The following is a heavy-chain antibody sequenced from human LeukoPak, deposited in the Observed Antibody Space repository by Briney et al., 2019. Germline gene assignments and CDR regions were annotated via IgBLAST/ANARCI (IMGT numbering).Heavy chain of an antibody. D-gene: IGHD3-10*01. Sequence: SGGSLRLSCAASGFTFSDYYMSWIRQAPGKGLEWVSYISSSGSTIYYADSVLGRFTISRDNAKKSLYLQMNSLRAEDTAVYFCARDLVGGSGSYLDYWGQGTLVTVSS. CDR1: GFTFSDYY. J-gene: IGHJ4*02. CDR2: ISSSGSTI. CDR3: ARDLVGGSGSYLDY. V-gene: IGHV3-11*01.